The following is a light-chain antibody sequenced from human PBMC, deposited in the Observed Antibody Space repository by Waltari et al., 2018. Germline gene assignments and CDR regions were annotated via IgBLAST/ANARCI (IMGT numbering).Light chain of an antibody. CDR2: GAS. Sequence: EIVMTQSPATLSVSPGERATLSCRASQSVSSNLAWYQQRPGQAPRLLIYGASTRATGIPARFSGSRSGTEFTLTISSLQSEDFAVYYCQQYNNWRTFGQGTKVE. V-gene: IGKV3-15*01. CDR1: QSVSSN. J-gene: IGKJ1*01. CDR3: QQYNNWRT.